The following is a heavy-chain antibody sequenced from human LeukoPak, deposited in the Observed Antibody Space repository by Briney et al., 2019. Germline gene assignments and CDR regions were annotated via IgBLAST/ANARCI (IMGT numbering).Heavy chain of an antibody. J-gene: IGHJ5*02. CDR3: ARGRGDTAMAWFEP. CDR2: IYYSGST. CDR1: GGSISSGGYY. D-gene: IGHD5-18*01. Sequence: SQTLSLTCTVSGGSISSGGYYWSWIRQHPGKGLEWIGYIYYSGSTYYNPSLKSRVTISVDTSKNQFSLKLSSVTAADTAVYYCARGRGDTAMAWFEPWGQGTLVTVSS. V-gene: IGHV4-31*03.